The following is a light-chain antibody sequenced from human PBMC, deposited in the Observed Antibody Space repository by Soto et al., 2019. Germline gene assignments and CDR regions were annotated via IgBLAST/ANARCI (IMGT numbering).Light chain of an antibody. Sequence: QSALTQPPSVYGSPGQSVTISCTGTSSDVGSYNRVSWYQQPPGTAPKLMIYEVSNRPSGVPDRFSGSKSGNTASLTISGLQAEDEADYYCSSYTSSTTVVFGGGTKPTVL. CDR2: EVS. CDR1: SSDVGSYNR. V-gene: IGLV2-18*02. J-gene: IGLJ2*01. CDR3: SSYTSSTTVV.